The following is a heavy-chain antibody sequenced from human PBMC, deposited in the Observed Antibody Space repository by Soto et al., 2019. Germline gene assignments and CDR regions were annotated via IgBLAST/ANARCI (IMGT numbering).Heavy chain of an antibody. CDR1: GVTFRGYS. Sequence: VESGGGLVQPGKSLRLSCVVSGVTFRGYSFHWVRQAPGKGLQWVAVISFDGDEKYYDDSVKGRFTISRDNSRDTLYLQMNSLRTDDTSVYFCARGSPVAGLDYWGRGTLVTVSS. CDR2: ISFDGDEK. CDR3: ARGSPVAGLDY. D-gene: IGHD6-19*01. J-gene: IGHJ4*02. V-gene: IGHV3-30-3*01.